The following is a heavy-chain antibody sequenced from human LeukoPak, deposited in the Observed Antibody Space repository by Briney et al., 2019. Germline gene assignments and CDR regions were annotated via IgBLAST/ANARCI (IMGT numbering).Heavy chain of an antibody. CDR2: ISYDGSNK. CDR1: GFSFSSYN. Sequence: GGSLRLSCAASGFSFSSYNMNLVRQAPGKGLEWVAVISYDGSNKYYADSVKGRFTISRDNSKNTLYLQMNSLRAEDTAVYYCAREYFYDSSGYSDAFDIWGQGTMVTVSS. V-gene: IGHV3-30*03. J-gene: IGHJ3*02. CDR3: AREYFYDSSGYSDAFDI. D-gene: IGHD3-22*01.